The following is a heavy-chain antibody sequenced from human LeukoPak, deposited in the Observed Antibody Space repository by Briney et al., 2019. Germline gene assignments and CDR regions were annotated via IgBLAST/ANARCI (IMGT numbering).Heavy chain of an antibody. CDR3: ATAVRGVIRGAFDI. J-gene: IGHJ3*02. CDR1: GSLFTSYW. CDR2: IYPGDSDT. V-gene: IGHV5-51*01. D-gene: IGHD3-10*01. Sequence: GESLKISCKGSGSLFTSYWIAWVRQMPGKGLEWMGIIYPGDSDTRYSPSFQGQVTISADKSISTAYLQWSSLKASDTAMYYCATAVRGVIRGAFDIWGQGTMVTVSS.